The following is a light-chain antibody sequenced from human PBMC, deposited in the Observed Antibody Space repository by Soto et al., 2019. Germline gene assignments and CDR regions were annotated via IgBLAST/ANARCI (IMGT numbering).Light chain of an antibody. CDR1: HTISSSY. CDR2: GIS. CDR3: QQFSSYPLT. Sequence: EILMTQSPATLSVSPGERATLSCRASHTISSSYLAWYQQKPGQAPRLLMYGISRRATGIPDRFSGSGSGTDFTLTITRLEPEDFAVYYCQQFSSYPLTFGGGTKVDIK. V-gene: IGKV3-20*01. J-gene: IGKJ4*01.